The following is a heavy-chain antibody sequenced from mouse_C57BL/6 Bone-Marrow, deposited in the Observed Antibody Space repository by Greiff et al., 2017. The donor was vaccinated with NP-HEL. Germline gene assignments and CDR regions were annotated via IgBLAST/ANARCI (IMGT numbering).Heavy chain of an antibody. CDR1: GFTFSSYA. V-gene: IGHV5-9-1*02. CDR3: TSLHVYYDYDNLDY. Sequence: EVQLVESGEGLVKPGGSLKLSCAASGFTFSSYAMSWVRQTPEKRLEWVAYISSGGDYIYYADTVKGRFTISRDNARNTLYLQMSSLKSEDTAMYYCTSLHVYYDYDNLDYWGQGTTLTVSS. CDR2: ISSGGDYI. J-gene: IGHJ2*01. D-gene: IGHD2-4*01.